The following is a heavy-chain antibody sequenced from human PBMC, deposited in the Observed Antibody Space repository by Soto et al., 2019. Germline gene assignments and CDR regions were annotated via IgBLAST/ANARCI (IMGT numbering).Heavy chain of an antibody. CDR2: IYYSGTT. J-gene: IGHJ5*02. CDR3: ARYYDFWSAYYWFDP. D-gene: IGHD3-3*01. CDR1: GGSISSYY. V-gene: IGHV4-59*08. Sequence: QVQLQESGPGLVKPSETLSLTCTVSGGSISSYYWSWIRQPPGKGLEWIGYIYYSGTTNYNPSLKSRVTISVDTSKNQFSLKLSSVTAADTAVYYCARYYDFWSAYYWFDPWGQGTLVTVSS.